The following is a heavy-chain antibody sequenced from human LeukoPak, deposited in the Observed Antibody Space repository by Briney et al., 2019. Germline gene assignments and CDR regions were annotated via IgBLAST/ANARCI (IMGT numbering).Heavy chain of an antibody. Sequence: PGGSLRLSCAASGFTFSSYSMNWVRQAPGKGLEWVSSISSSSSYIYYADSVKGRFTISRDNAKNSLYLQMNSLRAEDTAVYYCARNNGELRFLEWLLDWGQGTLVTVSS. D-gene: IGHD3-3*01. CDR1: GFTFSSYS. V-gene: IGHV3-21*01. J-gene: IGHJ4*02. CDR3: ARNNGELRFLEWLLD. CDR2: ISSSSSYI.